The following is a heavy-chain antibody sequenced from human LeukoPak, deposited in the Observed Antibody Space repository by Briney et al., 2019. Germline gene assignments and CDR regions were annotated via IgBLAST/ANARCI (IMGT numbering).Heavy chain of an antibody. J-gene: IGHJ4*02. Sequence: PGGSLRLSCAASGFTFRSYALSWVRQAPGKGLEWIGSISYTGSTYYNPSLKSRVTISADTSKNQFSLKLSSVTAADTAVYYCARHRDDYDDYVWNYWGQGTLVTVSS. V-gene: IGHV4-59*05. CDR3: ARHRDDYDDYVWNY. D-gene: IGHD4-17*01. CDR1: GFTFRSYA. CDR2: ISYTGST.